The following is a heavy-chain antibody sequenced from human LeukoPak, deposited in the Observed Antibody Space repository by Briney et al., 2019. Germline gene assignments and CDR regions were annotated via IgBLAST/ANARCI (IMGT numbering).Heavy chain of an antibody. J-gene: IGHJ4*02. V-gene: IGHV1-2*02. CDR3: ARDMYSSSWLGSFDY. Sequence: ASVKVSCKASGYTFTGYYMHWMRQAPGQGLEWMGWINPNSGGTNYAQKFQGRVTMTRDTSISTAYMELSRLRSDDTAVYYCARDMYSSSWLGSFDYWGQGTLVTVSS. CDR1: GYTFTGYY. CDR2: INPNSGGT. D-gene: IGHD6-13*01.